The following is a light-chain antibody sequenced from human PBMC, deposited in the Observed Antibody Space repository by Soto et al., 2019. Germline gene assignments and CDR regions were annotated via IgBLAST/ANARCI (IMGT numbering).Light chain of an antibody. CDR3: QQDGGSPRIT. CDR2: GAS. V-gene: IGKV3-20*01. J-gene: IGKJ5*01. Sequence: EIVWTQIQGTLSLSPGERATLSCRASERLSSVYLAWYQQRPGQPPSLLIYGASNRATGISGRFSGSGSGTDFTLIINRLEPEDVAIYYCQQDGGSPRITFGQGTRREI. CDR1: ERLSSVY.